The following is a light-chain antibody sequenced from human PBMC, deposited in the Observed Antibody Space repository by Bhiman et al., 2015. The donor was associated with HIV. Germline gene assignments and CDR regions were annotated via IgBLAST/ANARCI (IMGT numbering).Light chain of an antibody. CDR2: EDN. V-gene: IGLV6-57*01. J-gene: IGLJ3*02. Sequence: NFILTQPHSVSESPGKTVTISCSRSSGSIASNYVQWYQQRPGSSPTTVIYEDNQRPSGVPDRFSGSIDSSSNSASLTISGLKTEDEADYYCQSQRVFGGGTKLTVL. CDR3: QSQRV. CDR1: SGSIASNY.